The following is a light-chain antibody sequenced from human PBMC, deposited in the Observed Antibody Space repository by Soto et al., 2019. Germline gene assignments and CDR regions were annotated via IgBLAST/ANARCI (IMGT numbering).Light chain of an antibody. CDR2: GTI. CDR1: SSNIGATYD. CDR3: QSFDNSLRGYV. J-gene: IGLJ1*01. V-gene: IGLV1-40*01. Sequence: QSVLTQPPSVSGAPGQRITISCTGNSSNIGATYDVHWYQQLPGTAPKLLIYGTINRPSGVPDRFSASKSDTSASLAITGLQDEDEAEYYCQSFDNSLRGYVFGGGTKVTVL.